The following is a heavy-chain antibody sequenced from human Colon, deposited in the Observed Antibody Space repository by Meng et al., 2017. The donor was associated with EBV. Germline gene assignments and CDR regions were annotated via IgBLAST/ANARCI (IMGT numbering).Heavy chain of an antibody. CDR2: IHYTDST. Sequence: PPLQESGPPQVRPWGTRALTCLVCGGSVSGNTYYWSWIRQSPGKGLEWIGNIHYTDSTSYNPSLKRRVTISEDTSKNQFSLKMTSVTAADTAVYYCARDGGRDGDSDYWGQGTLVTVSS. V-gene: IGHV4-39*07. J-gene: IGHJ4*02. CDR1: GGSVSGNTYY. CDR3: ARDGGRDGDSDY. D-gene: IGHD4-17*01.